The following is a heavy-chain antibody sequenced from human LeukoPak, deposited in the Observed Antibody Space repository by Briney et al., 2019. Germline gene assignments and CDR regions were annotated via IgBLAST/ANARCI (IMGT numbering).Heavy chain of an antibody. J-gene: IGHJ4*02. V-gene: IGHV3-7*01. Sequence: GGSLRLSCAASGFTFSSSGFIFSDYEMYWVRRAPGKGLECVANIKQDGSEKYYVDSVKGRFTISRDNAKKSVYLQMNSLRVEDSAVYYCVGGFRTFDSWGQGTLVTVSS. CDR3: VGGFRTFDS. CDR1: GFTFSSSG. CDR2: IKQDGSEK. D-gene: IGHD3-10*01.